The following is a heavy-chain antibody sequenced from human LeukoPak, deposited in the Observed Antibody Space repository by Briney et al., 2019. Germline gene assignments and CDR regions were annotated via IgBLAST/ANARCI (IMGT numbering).Heavy chain of an antibody. CDR3: ARVGFDWLLPPYYYYYYMDV. J-gene: IGHJ6*03. CDR1: GGSISSYY. D-gene: IGHD3-9*01. CDR2: IYYSGST. Sequence: SETLSLTCTVSGGSISSYYWSWIRQPPGKGLEWIGYIYYSGSTNYNPSLKSRVTISVDTSKNQFSLKLSSVTAADTAVYYCARVGFDWLLPPYYYYYYMDVWGKGTTVTISS. V-gene: IGHV4-59*01.